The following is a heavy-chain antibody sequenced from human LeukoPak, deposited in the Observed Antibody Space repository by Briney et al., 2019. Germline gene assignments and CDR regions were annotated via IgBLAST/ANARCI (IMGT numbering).Heavy chain of an antibody. CDR3: AGLFWSGYNYYYGMDV. D-gene: IGHD3-3*01. Sequence: ASVKVSCKASGYTFTSYDINWVRQATGQGLEWMGWMNPNSGNTGYAQKFQGRVTMTRNTSISTAYMELSSLRSEDTAVYYCAGLFWSGYNYYYGMDVWGQGTTVIVSS. V-gene: IGHV1-8*01. CDR2: MNPNSGNT. CDR1: GYTFTSYD. J-gene: IGHJ6*02.